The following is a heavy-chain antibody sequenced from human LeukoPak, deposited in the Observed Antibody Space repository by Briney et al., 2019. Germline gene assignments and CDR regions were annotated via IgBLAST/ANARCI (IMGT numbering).Heavy chain of an antibody. CDR2: ISYDGSNK. CDR1: GFTFDDYA. J-gene: IGHJ4*02. CDR3: AREVSPAAPSPFDY. D-gene: IGHD2-2*01. V-gene: IGHV3-30-3*01. Sequence: PGRSLRLSCAASGFTFDDYAMHWVRQAPGKGLEWVAVISYDGSNKYYADSVKGRFTISRDNSKNTLYLQMNSLRAEDTAVYYCAREVSPAAPSPFDYWGQGTLVTVSS.